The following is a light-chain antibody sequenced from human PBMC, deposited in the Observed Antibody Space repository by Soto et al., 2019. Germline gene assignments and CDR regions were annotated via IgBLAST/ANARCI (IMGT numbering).Light chain of an antibody. CDR1: QSVSSN. J-gene: IGKJ3*01. V-gene: IGKV3-11*01. CDR3: QQRSNWPPIT. Sequence: EKVMTQSPATLSVSPGERATLSCRASQSVSSNLAWYQQRFGQAPRLLIYDASNRATGIPARFSGSGSGTDFTLTISSLEPEDFAVYYCQQRSNWPPITFGPGTKVDIK. CDR2: DAS.